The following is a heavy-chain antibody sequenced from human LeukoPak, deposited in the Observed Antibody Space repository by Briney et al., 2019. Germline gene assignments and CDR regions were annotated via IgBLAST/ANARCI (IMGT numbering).Heavy chain of an antibody. J-gene: IGHJ2*01. D-gene: IGHD3-22*01. CDR2: LYSSGRT. V-gene: IGHV4-4*07. Sequence: SETLSLTCTVSGGSISGYYWNWIRQPAGKGLEWIGRLYSSGRTSYNPSLMSRVTMSLDTSKNQFSLRLSSVTAADTAVYYCVRDPLIAGYFDLWGRGTLVTVSS. CDR3: VRDPLIAGYFDL. CDR1: GGSISGYY.